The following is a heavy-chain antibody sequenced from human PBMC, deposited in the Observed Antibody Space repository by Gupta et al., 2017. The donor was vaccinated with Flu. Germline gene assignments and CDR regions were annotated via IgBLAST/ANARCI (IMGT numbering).Heavy chain of an antibody. CDR3: ARGDHGEDDMGGFYYLDF. D-gene: IGHD4-17*01. J-gene: IGHJ4*02. CDR2: INHSGST. Sequence: IRQSPGKGLEWIGEINHSGSTRSNPSLKSRVIISVDTSKNRFFLNLESVTAADTAIYYCARGDHGEDDMGGFYYLDFWGQGTLITVSS. V-gene: IGHV4-34*01.